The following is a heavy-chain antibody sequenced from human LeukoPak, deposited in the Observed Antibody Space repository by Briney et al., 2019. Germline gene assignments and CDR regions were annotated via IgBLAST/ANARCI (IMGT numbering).Heavy chain of an antibody. V-gene: IGHV4-34*01. CDR2: INHSVST. CDR3: ARGPYCSGGSCYYYYYYYMDV. CDR1: GGSFSGYY. Sequence: PETLSLTCAVYGGSFSGYYWSWIRQPPGKGLEWIGEINHSVSTNYNPSLKSRVTISVDTSKNQFSLKLSSVTAADTAVYYCARGPYCSGGSCYYYYYYYMDVWGKGTTVTVSS. D-gene: IGHD2-15*01. J-gene: IGHJ6*03.